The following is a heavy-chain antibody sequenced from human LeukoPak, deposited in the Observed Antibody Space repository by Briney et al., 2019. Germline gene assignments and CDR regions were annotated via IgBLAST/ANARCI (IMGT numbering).Heavy chain of an antibody. Sequence: SETLSLTCAVYGGSFSGYYWSWIRQPPGKGLEWIGEINHSGSTNYNPSLKSRVTISVDTSKNQFSLKLSSVTAADTVVYYCARGAYSSQFGYWGQGTLVTVSS. CDR1: GGSFSGYY. J-gene: IGHJ4*02. V-gene: IGHV4-34*01. CDR2: INHSGST. CDR3: ARGAYSSQFGY. D-gene: IGHD6-13*01.